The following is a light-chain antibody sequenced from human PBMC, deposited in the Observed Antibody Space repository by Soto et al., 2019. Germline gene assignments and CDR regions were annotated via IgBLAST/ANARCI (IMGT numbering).Light chain of an antibody. Sequence: QSALTQPPSASASPGQSVTISCTGTSSDVGAYNYVSWYQQHPGKAPKLMIYEFSKRPSGVPDRFSGSKSGNTASLTVSGLQAEDEADYYCSSYAGSTNGVFGGGTKLTVL. CDR2: EFS. CDR1: SSDVGAYNY. CDR3: SSYAGSTNGV. V-gene: IGLV2-8*01. J-gene: IGLJ3*02.